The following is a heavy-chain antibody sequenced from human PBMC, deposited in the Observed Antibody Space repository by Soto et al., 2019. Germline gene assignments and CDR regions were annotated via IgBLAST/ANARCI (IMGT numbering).Heavy chain of an antibody. D-gene: IGHD4-17*01. V-gene: IGHV2-5*02. CDR1: GFSLSTSGVG. CDR3: APRYGDRGGLGFDP. Sequence: QITLKESGPTLVKPTQTLTLTCTFSGFSLSTSGVGVGWIRQPPGKALEWLALIYWDDDKRYSPSLKSRLTITKDTSKNQVVLTMTNMDPVDTATYYCAPRYGDRGGLGFDPWGEGTLVTVSS. CDR2: IYWDDDK. J-gene: IGHJ5*02.